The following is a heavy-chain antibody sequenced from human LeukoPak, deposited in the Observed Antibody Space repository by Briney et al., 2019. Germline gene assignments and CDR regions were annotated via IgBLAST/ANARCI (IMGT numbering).Heavy chain of an antibody. Sequence: SETLSLTCAVYGGSFSGYYWSWIRQPPGKGLEWIGETNHSGSTNYNPSLKSRVTISVDTSKNQFSLKLSSVTAADTAVYYCARGRYYYDSSGYYYREEGFDYWGQGTLVTVSS. D-gene: IGHD3-22*01. CDR2: TNHSGST. CDR1: GGSFSGYY. CDR3: ARGRYYYDSSGYYYREEGFDY. V-gene: IGHV4-34*01. J-gene: IGHJ4*02.